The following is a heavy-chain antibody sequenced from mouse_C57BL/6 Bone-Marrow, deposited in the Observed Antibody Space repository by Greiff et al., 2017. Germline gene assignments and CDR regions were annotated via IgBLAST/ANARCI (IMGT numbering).Heavy chain of an antibody. D-gene: IGHD2-1*01. CDR3: TRDLLWSPFDY. Sequence: QVQLQPSGAELVRPGASVTLSCKASGYTFTDYELHWVKQTPVHGLEWIGAIDPETGGTAYNQKFKGKAILTADQSSSTAYMELRSLTSEDSAVYYCTRDLLWSPFDYSGQGTTRTVSS. CDR1: GYTFTDYE. V-gene: IGHV1-15*01. CDR2: IDPETGGT. J-gene: IGHJ2*01.